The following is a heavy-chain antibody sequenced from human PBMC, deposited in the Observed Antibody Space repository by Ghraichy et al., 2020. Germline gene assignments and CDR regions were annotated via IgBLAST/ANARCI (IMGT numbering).Heavy chain of an antibody. CDR2: INHSGST. V-gene: IGHV4-34*01. J-gene: IGHJ4*02. Sequence: SETLSLTCAVYGGSFSGYYWSWIRQPPGKGLEWIGEINHSGSTNYNPSLKSRVTISVDTSKNQFSLKLSSVTAADTAVYYCARGGYYYGSGRPNDYWGQGTLVTVSS. CDR3: ARGGYYYGSGRPNDY. D-gene: IGHD3-10*01. CDR1: GGSFSGYY.